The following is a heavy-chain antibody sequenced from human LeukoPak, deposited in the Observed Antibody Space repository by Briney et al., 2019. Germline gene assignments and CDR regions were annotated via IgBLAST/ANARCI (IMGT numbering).Heavy chain of an antibody. CDR3: ARDLTVTTLLTHMDV. CDR1: GYTFTSYG. Sequence: ASVKVSCKASGYTFTSYGISWVRRAPGQGLEWMGWISAYNGNTNYAQKLQGRVTMTTDTSTSTAYMELRSLRSDDTAVYYCARDLTVTTLLTHMDVWGKGTTVTVSS. D-gene: IGHD4-11*01. J-gene: IGHJ6*03. V-gene: IGHV1-18*01. CDR2: ISAYNGNT.